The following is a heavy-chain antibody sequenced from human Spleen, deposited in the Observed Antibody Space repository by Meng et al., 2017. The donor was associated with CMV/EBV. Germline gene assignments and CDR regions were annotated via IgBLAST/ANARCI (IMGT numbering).Heavy chain of an antibody. CDR2: MNPDSGNT. V-gene: IGHV1-8*01. Sequence: QVQLVQSGAEVKKPGASVKVSCKASGYTFTSYGINWVRQATGQGLEWMGWMNPDSGNTGYAPKFQGRVTMTSDTSTSTAFMELSSLRSEDTAVYYCASQGYGSSWDYWGQGALVTVSS. CDR3: ASQGYGSSWDY. J-gene: IGHJ4*02. CDR1: GYTFTSYG. D-gene: IGHD6-13*01.